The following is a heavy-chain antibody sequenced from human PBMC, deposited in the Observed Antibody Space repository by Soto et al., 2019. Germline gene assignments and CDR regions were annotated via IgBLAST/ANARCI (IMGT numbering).Heavy chain of an antibody. CDR3: ARDRNYYGSGSYYRTRTDNWFDP. Sequence: GASVKVSCKASGYTFTSYGISWVRQAPGQGLEWMGWISAYNGNTNYAQKLRGRVTMTTDTSTSTAYMELRSLRSDDTAVYYCARDRNYYGSGSYYRTRTDNWFDPWGQGTLVTVSS. J-gene: IGHJ5*02. CDR2: ISAYNGNT. V-gene: IGHV1-18*01. D-gene: IGHD3-10*01. CDR1: GYTFTSYG.